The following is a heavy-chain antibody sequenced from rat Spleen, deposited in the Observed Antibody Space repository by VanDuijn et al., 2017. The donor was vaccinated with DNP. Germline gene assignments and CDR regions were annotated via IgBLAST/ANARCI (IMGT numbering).Heavy chain of an antibody. CDR2: ITTGGGHT. V-gene: IGHV5-25*01. J-gene: IGHJ2*01. D-gene: IGHD1-12*02. CDR3: ARHYYDGSYYFDF. Sequence: EVTLVESGGGLVQPGRSLKLSCAASGFTFSDYGMAWVRQVPSKGLEWVASITTGGGHTYYRDSVKGRFTISRDNAKSTLYLQMNSLRSEDTATYYCARHYYDGSYYFDFWGQGVMVTVSS. CDR1: GFTFSDYG.